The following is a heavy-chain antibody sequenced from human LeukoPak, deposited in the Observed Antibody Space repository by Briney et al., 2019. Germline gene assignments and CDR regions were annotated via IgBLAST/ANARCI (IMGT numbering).Heavy chain of an antibody. D-gene: IGHD2-2*01. CDR3: ARDLRGCSSTSCPFDY. Sequence: PGGSLRLSCAASGFTFDDYGMSWVRQAPGKGLEWVSGINWNGGSTGYADSVKGRFTISRDNAKNSLYLQMNSLRAEDTALYYCARDLRGCSSTSCPFDYWGQGTLVTVSS. CDR1: GFTFDDYG. CDR2: INWNGGST. V-gene: IGHV3-20*04. J-gene: IGHJ4*02.